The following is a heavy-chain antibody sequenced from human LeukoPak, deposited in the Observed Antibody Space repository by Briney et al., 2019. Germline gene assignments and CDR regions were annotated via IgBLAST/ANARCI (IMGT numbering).Heavy chain of an antibody. CDR2: INPNSGGT. J-gene: IGHJ6*02. CDR3: ARDGYCSGGSCYSGVDYGMDV. D-gene: IGHD2-15*01. Sequence: VASVKVSCKASGYTFTGYYMHWVRQALGQGLEWMGWINPNSGGTNYAQKFQGRVTMTRDTSISTAYMELSRLRSDDTAVYYCARDGYCSGGSCYSGVDYGMDVWGQGTTVTVSS. V-gene: IGHV1-2*02. CDR1: GYTFTGYY.